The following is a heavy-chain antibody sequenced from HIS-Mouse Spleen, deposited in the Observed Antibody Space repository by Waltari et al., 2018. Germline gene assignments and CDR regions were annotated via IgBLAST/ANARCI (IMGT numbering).Heavy chain of an antibody. CDR1: GYTFTGYY. J-gene: IGHJ3*02. CDR2: INPNSGGT. V-gene: IGHV1-2*02. Sequence: QVQLEQSGAEVKKPGASVKVSCKASGYTFTGYYMHWVRQAPGQGLEWMGWINPNSGGTNYAQKVQGRVTMTRDTSISTAYMELSRLRSDDTAVYYCARDMPLIDEYSSSSMAFDIWGQGTMVTVSS. CDR3: ARDMPLIDEYSSSSMAFDI. D-gene: IGHD6-6*01.